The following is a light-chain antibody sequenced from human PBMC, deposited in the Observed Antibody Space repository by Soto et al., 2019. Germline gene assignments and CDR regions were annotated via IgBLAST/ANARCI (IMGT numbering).Light chain of an antibody. J-gene: IGKJ1*01. CDR1: QGITNY. Sequence: DIQMTQSPSSLSPSLGDRVTITCRASQGITNYLAWYHQKPGKVHKLLIYAASTLASGVPSRVSGSGSGTDFTLTISSLQPEDVASDYCQKYNSAPWTFGQGTKVEIK. CDR3: QKYNSAPWT. CDR2: AAS. V-gene: IGKV1-27*01.